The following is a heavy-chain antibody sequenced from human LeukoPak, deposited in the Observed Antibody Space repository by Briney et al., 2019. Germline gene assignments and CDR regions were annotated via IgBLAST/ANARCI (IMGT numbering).Heavy chain of an antibody. CDR3: ARDGTPYCGGDCYPYFDY. J-gene: IGHJ4*02. CDR1: GGSISSYY. CDR2: IYTSGST. Sequence: SETLSLTCTVSGGSISSYYWSWIRQPAGKGLEWIGRIYTSGSTNYNPSLKSRVTMSVDTSKNQFSLKLSSVTAADTAVYYCARDGTPYCGGDCYPYFDYWGQGTLVTVSS. D-gene: IGHD2-21*02. V-gene: IGHV4-4*07.